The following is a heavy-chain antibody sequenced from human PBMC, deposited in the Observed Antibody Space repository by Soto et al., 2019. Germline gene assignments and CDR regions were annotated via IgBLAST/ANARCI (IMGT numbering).Heavy chain of an antibody. J-gene: IGHJ5*02. CDR1: GGTFSSYA. CDR2: IIPIFGTA. CDR3: ARDLEEIAAAGTSWFDP. D-gene: IGHD6-13*01. Sequence: GASVKVSCKASGGTFSSYAISWVRQAPGQGLEWMGGIIPIFGTANYAQKFQGRVTITADESTSTAYMELSSLRSEDTAVYYRARDLEEIAAAGTSWFDPWGQGTLVTVSS. V-gene: IGHV1-69*13.